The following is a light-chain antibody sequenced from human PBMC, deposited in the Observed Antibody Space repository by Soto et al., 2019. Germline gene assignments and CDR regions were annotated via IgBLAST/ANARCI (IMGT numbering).Light chain of an antibody. CDR1: SSEFGTYSV. CDR3: HSYARSTLV. Sequence: QSALTQSAAVSGSPGQSITISCTGTSSEFGTYSVVSWYQQHPGKAPKLLIYEGTKWPSGVSNRFSASESGNTASLTISGLQAEDEAVYSCHSYARSTLVFGGGTKLTVL. V-gene: IGLV2-23*01. J-gene: IGLJ3*02. CDR2: EGT.